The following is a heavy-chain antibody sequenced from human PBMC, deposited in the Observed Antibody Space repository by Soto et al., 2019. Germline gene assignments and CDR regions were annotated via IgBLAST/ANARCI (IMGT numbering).Heavy chain of an antibody. CDR1: GFTFSSYS. Sequence: GGSLRLSCAASGFTFSSYSMNWVRQAPGKGLEWVSYISSTSTIYYADSVKGRFTISRDNAKNSLYLQMDSLRAKDTAVYYCARGDKNYYYYYMDVWGKGTTVTVSS. V-gene: IGHV3-48*01. J-gene: IGHJ6*03. CDR3: ARGDKNYYYYYMDV. CDR2: ISSTSTI.